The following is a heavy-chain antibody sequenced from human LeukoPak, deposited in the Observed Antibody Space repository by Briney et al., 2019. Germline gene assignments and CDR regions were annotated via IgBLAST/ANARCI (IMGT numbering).Heavy chain of an antibody. CDR3: AKNLLGSESFSWYFDL. CDR1: GVMFSSHG. Sequence: QAGGPLRLSCAASGVMFSSHGMSWVRQAPGKRLEWVSSITDSGSGTCYVDSVKGRFTMSRDNSKNTLYLRMNSLRAEDTAVYYCAKNLLGSESFSWYFDLWGRGTLVTVSS. D-gene: IGHD1-26*01. V-gene: IGHV3-23*01. J-gene: IGHJ2*01. CDR2: ITDSGSGT.